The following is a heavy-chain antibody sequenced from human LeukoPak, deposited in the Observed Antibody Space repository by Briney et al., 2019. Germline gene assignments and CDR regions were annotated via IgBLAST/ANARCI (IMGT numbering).Heavy chain of an antibody. CDR3: ARAAISTDAFDI. Sequence: GGSLRLSCAASGFTFSNYAMSWVRQAPGKGLEWISYISSSSSTIHYADSVKGRFTISRDNAKNSLYLQMNSLRAEDTAVYYCARAAISTDAFDIWGQGTMVTVSS. CDR2: ISSSSSTI. V-gene: IGHV3-48*01. CDR1: GFTFSNYA. J-gene: IGHJ3*02.